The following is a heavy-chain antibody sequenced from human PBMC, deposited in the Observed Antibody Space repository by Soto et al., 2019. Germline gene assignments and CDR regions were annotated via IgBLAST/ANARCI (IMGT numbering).Heavy chain of an antibody. D-gene: IGHD1-26*01. CDR2: TYYRSKWYN. CDR3: ARGSYLNYFDY. CDR1: GDSVSSNSAA. V-gene: IGHV6-1*01. Sequence: PSQTLSLTCAISGDSVSSNSAAWSWIRQSPSRGLEWLGRTYYRSKWYNDYAVSVKSRITINPDTSKNSLYLQMNSLRDEDTAVYYCARGSYLNYFDYWGQGTLVIVSS. J-gene: IGHJ4*02.